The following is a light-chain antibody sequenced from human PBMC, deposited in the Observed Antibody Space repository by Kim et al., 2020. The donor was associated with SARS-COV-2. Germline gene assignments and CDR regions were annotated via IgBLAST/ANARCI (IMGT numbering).Light chain of an antibody. V-gene: IGLV2-14*03. CDR2: DVT. Sequence: GQSIIISCTGTSSYVGGYDYVTWYQQHPGKAPKVIIYDVTNRPSGVSNRFSGSKSVNTASLTISGLQAEDEADYYCSSFTSSYTLVFGGGTQLTVL. CDR1: SSYVGGYDY. J-gene: IGLJ3*02. CDR3: SSFTSSYTLV.